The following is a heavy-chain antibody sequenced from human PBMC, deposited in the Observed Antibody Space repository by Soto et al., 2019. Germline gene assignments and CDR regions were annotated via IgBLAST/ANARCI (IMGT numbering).Heavy chain of an antibody. D-gene: IGHD3-9*01. V-gene: IGHV3-23*01. Sequence: GSLRLSCAASGFTFSSYAMSWVRQAPGKGLEWVSSFSGSGDNTDYADYVKGRFTISRDNSKSTLYMQMNSLRAEDTAVYYCAKDRYDILTGYPIQYGMDVWGQGTTVTVSS. CDR1: GFTFSSYA. J-gene: IGHJ6*02. CDR2: FSGSGDNT. CDR3: AKDRYDILTGYPIQYGMDV.